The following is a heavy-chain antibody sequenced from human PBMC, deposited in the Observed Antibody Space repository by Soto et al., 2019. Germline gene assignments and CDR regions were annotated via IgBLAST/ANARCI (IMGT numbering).Heavy chain of an antibody. D-gene: IGHD3-10*01. V-gene: IGHV1-46*01. CDR1: GYTFTSYY. J-gene: IGHJ4*02. CDR3: ARDISPYYYGSGSYDVPDY. CDR2: INPSGGST. Sequence: ASVKVSCKASGYTFTSYYMHWVRQAPGQGLEWMGIINPSGGSTSYAQKFQGRVTMTRDTSTSTVYMELSSLRSEDTAVYYCARDISPYYYGSGSYDVPDYWGQGTLVTVSS.